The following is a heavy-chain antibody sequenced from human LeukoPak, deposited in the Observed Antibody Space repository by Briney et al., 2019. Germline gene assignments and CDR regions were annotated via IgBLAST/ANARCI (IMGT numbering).Heavy chain of an antibody. D-gene: IGHD2-2*01. CDR1: GYSFTSYW. CDR2: VYPYDSDT. V-gene: IGHV5-51*01. J-gene: IGHJ3*02. CDR3: ARLPAAETGAFDI. Sequence: GESLKISCKGSGYSFTSYWIAWVRQIPGEGLEWMGSVYPYDSDTRYSPSFQGQVSISADKSISTAYLQWSSLKASDTAMYYCARLPAAETGAFDIWGQGTMVTVSS.